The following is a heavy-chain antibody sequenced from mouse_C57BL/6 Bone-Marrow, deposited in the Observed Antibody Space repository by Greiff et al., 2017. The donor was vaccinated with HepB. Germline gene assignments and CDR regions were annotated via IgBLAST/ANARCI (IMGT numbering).Heavy chain of an antibody. CDR3: ARNGFITTVDWYFDV. V-gene: IGHV2-2*01. CDR1: GFSLTSYG. CDR2: IWSGGST. Sequence: VKLVESGPGLVQPSQSLSITCTVSGFSLTSYGVHWVRQSPGKGLEWLGVIWSGGSTDYNAAFISRLSISKDNSKSQVFFKMNSLQADDTAIYYCARNGFITTVDWYFDVWGTGTTVTVSS. J-gene: IGHJ1*03. D-gene: IGHD1-1*01.